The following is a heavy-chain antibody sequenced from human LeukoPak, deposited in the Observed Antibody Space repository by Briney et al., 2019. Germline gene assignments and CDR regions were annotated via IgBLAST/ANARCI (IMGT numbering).Heavy chain of an antibody. CDR2: ISYDGSTK. D-gene: IGHD6-25*01. CDR3: ARDPQRGVPDYFDY. CDR1: GFTFSSYP. J-gene: IGHJ4*02. V-gene: IGHV3-30-3*01. Sequence: GGPLRLSCAASGFTFSSYPMHWVRQAPGKGLEWVSVISYDGSTKYYTDSVKGRFTISRDSPKNTLYLQMDSLRADDTAMYYCARDPQRGVPDYFDYWGQGTLVTVSS.